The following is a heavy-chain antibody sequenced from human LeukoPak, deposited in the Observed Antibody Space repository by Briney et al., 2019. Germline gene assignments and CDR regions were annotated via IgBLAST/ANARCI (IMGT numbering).Heavy chain of an antibody. CDR1: AYTFALYG. J-gene: IGHJ4*02. CDR3: ARQVDSTMALPDY. Sequence: GASVTVSCMASAYTFALYGVSWVRQAPGQGLESLGWISADNGKTNYAQKLQGRVTMTTDTSTSTAYMELRSLRSDDTAVYYCARQVDSTMALPDYWGQGTLVTVSS. V-gene: IGHV1-18*01. CDR2: ISADNGKT. D-gene: IGHD3-10*01.